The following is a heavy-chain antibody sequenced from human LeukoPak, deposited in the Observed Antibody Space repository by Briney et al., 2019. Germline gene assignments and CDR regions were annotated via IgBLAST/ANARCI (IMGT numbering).Heavy chain of an antibody. Sequence: ASVKVSCKASGGTFSSYAISWVRQAPGQGLEWMGGIIPIFGTANYAQKFQGRVTITADKSTSTAYMELSSLRSEDTAVYYCASCSGGSCYHGNWFDPWGQGTLVTVSS. D-gene: IGHD2-15*01. J-gene: IGHJ5*02. CDR1: GGTFSSYA. CDR2: IIPIFGTA. CDR3: ASCSGGSCYHGNWFDP. V-gene: IGHV1-69*06.